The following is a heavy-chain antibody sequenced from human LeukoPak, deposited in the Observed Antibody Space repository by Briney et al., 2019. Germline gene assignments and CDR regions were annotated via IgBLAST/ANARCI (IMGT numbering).Heavy chain of an antibody. CDR1: GGSISSYH. D-gene: IGHD2/OR15-2a*01. V-gene: IGHV4-59*01. CDR2: IYYSGYT. J-gene: IGHJ4*02. CDR3: ARGLDLLVDY. Sequence: SETLSFTCTVSGGSISSYHWSWIRQPPGRGLEWIGYIYYSGYTNYNPSLKSRVTISVGTSKNQFSLKLSSVTAADTAVYYCARGLDLLVDYWGQGTLVTVSS.